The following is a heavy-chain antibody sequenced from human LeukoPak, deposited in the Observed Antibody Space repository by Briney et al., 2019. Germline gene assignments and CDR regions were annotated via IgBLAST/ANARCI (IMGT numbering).Heavy chain of an antibody. J-gene: IGHJ5*02. D-gene: IGHD3-3*01. CDR1: GFTFSSYS. Sequence: PGGSLRLSCAASGFTFSSYSMNWVRQAPGNGLEWVSSISSSSSYIYYADPVKGRFTISRDNAKNSLYLQMNSLRAEDTAVYYCARVGFWSGHFPRGWFDPWGQGTLVTVSS. CDR2: ISSSSSYI. V-gene: IGHV3-21*01. CDR3: ARVGFWSGHFPRGWFDP.